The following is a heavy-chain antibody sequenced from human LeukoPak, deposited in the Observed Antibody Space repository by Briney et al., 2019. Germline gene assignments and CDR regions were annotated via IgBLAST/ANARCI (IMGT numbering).Heavy chain of an antibody. CDR1: GGSISSYC. D-gene: IGHD3-10*01. CDR2: IYYSGST. J-gene: IGHJ4*02. Sequence: PSETLSLTCTVPGGSISSYCWSWIRQPPGKGLEWIGYIYYSGSTNYNPSLKSRVTISVDTSKNQFSLKLSSVTAADTAVYYCARRHRGSHFDYWGQGTLVTVSS. CDR3: ARRHRGSHFDY. V-gene: IGHV4-59*01.